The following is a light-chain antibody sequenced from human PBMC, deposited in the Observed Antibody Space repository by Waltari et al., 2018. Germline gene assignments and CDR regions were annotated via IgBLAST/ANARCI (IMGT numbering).Light chain of an antibody. CDR1: QSVSSSY. V-gene: IGKV3-20*01. J-gene: IGKJ1*01. Sequence: EIVLTQSPGTLSLSPGERATLACRASQSVSSSYLAWYQQKPGQAPRLLIYGTSTRATGIPDRFSGSGSGTGFTLTISRLEPEDFAVYYCQQYGSSPLWTFGQGTTVEIK. CDR3: QQYGSSPLWT. CDR2: GTS.